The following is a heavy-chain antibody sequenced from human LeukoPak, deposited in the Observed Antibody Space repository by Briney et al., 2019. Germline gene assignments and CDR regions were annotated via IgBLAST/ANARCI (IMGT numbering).Heavy chain of an antibody. CDR2: IYYSGST. D-gene: IGHD5-24*01. Sequence: SETLSLTCTVSGGSISSYYWSWIRQPPGKGLEWIGYIYYSGSTKYNPSLKSRVSISVDTSKNQFSLKLSSVTAADTAVYYCARGARAGYNLQPFDYWGQGTLVTVSS. CDR1: GGSISSYY. V-gene: IGHV4-59*08. CDR3: ARGARAGYNLQPFDY. J-gene: IGHJ4*02.